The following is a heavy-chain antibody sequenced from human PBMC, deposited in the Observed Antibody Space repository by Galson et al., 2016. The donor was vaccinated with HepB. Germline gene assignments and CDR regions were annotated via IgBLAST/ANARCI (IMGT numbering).Heavy chain of an antibody. D-gene: IGHD3-16*02. CDR3: AHRPHFRRLNIPLYRAFDI. V-gene: IGHV2-5*02. Sequence: PALVKPTQTLTLTCTFSGFSLTTGEVGVAWIRQPPGKALEWLALIYWDDDKDYSPSLKSRLTITKDTSKNQVVLTMTNMDPVDTATNYCAHRPHFRRLNIPLYRAFDIWGQGTMVTVSS. CDR2: IYWDDDK. CDR1: GFSLTTGEVG. J-gene: IGHJ3*02.